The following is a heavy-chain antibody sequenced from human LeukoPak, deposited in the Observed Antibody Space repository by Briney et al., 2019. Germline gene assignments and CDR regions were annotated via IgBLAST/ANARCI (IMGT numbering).Heavy chain of an antibody. V-gene: IGHV4-38-2*01. J-gene: IGHJ6*03. CDR1: GYSISNGYY. CDR3: ARQHDSYYHYYIDV. Sequence: PSETLSLTCAVSGYSISNGYYWVWIRQPPGRGLEWIGNLYHSDSAYYNTSLRSRVSMSVDTSKNQFSLTLSFVTAADTAVYYCARQHDSYYHYYIDVWGSGTTVTVSS. CDR2: LYHSDSA.